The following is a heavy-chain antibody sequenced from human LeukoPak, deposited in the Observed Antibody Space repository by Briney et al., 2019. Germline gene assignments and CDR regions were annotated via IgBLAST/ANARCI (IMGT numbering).Heavy chain of an antibody. J-gene: IGHJ5*02. CDR2: MNPNSGNT. CDR3: ARAYDSSGYLHYGTWFDP. CDR1: GYTFTSYD. V-gene: IGHV1-8*01. D-gene: IGHD3-22*01. Sequence: ASVKVSCKASGYTFTSYDINWVRQATGQGLEWMGWMNPNSGNTGYAQKFQGRVTMTRNTSISTAYMELSSLRSEDTAVYYCARAYDSSGYLHYGTWFDPWGQGTLVTVSS.